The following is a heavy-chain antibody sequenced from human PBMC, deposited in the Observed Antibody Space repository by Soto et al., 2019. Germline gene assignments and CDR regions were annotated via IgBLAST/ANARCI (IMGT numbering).Heavy chain of an antibody. V-gene: IGHV1-18*01. J-gene: IGHJ1*01. D-gene: IGHD3-3*01. CDR3: ARGQYDFWSGYYTTAEYFQH. CDR2: ISAYNGNT. Sequence: QVQLVQSGAEVKKPGASVKVSCKASGYTFTSYGISWVRQAPGQGLEWMGLISAYNGNTNYAQKLQGRVTMTTDTSTSTAYMELRSLRSDDTAVYYCARGQYDFWSGYYTTAEYFQHWGQGTLVTVSS. CDR1: GYTFTSYG.